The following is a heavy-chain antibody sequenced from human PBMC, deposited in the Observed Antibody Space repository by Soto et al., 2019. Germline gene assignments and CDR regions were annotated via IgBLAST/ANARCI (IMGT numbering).Heavy chain of an antibody. Sequence: EVQLLESGGGLVQPGGSLRLSWAASGFTFNTFEMSWIRQAPGRGLEWVSFISTDSSRAYYADAVKGRFTISRDNSKHTLYLQMNSLTAEDTAVYACVIGGWLDFWGQGTLVTVSS. V-gene: IGHV3-23*01. CDR3: VIGGWLDF. CDR2: ISTDSSRA. CDR1: GFTFNTFE. D-gene: IGHD3-16*01. J-gene: IGHJ5*01.